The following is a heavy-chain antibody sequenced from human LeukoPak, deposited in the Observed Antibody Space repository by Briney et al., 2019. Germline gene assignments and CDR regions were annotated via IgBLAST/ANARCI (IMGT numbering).Heavy chain of an antibody. D-gene: IGHD3-9*01. V-gene: IGHV1-46*01. J-gene: IGHJ4*02. Sequence: GASVKVSCKASGYTFTSYYMHWVRQAPGQGLEWMGIINPSGGSTSYAQKFQGRVTMTRDTSTSTVYMELSSLRSEDTAAYYCAREFRVAGYFDWLSENFDYWGQGTLVTVSS. CDR2: INPSGGST. CDR3: AREFRVAGYFDWLSENFDY. CDR1: GYTFTSYY.